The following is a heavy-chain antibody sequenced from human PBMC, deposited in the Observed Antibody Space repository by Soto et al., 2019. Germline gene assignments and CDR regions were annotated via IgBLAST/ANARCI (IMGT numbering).Heavy chain of an antibody. CDR2: ITTGGNA. CDR1: GFSFSNHD. Sequence: EVQLVESGGDLVQPGGSLRLSCAASGFSFSNHDMHWVRQPKGKGLEWVSGITTGGNAYFADSVKGRFSISRENAKNSFYLQTRSLRAEDTAMYYCVRVNADAYAVWGQGTMVTVSS. CDR3: VRVNADAYAV. V-gene: IGHV3-13*01. J-gene: IGHJ3*01.